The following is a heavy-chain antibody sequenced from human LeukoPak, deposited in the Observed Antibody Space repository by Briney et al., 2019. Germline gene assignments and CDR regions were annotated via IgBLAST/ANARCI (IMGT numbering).Heavy chain of an antibody. CDR1: GGSFSDYY. CDR3: ARHQSWSGYYPRPLDY. J-gene: IGHJ4*02. D-gene: IGHD3-3*01. Sequence: PSETLSLTCAVYGGSFSDYYWSWIRQPPGKGLEWIGEINHSGSTNYNPSFKSRITISVDTSKIQFSLRLSSVTAADTAVYYCARHQSWSGYYPRPLDYWGQGTLVTVSA. V-gene: IGHV4-34*01. CDR2: INHSGST.